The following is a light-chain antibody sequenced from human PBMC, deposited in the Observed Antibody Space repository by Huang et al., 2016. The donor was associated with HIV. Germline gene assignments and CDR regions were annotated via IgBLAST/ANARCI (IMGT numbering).Light chain of an antibody. J-gene: IGKJ4*01. V-gene: IGKV3-15*01. Sequence: EIVLTQSPATLSLSPGERAALSYRATQSIIDNLACYQQKAGQAPSLLSYGASTRATSSPARFRVSGSGSDFTLTISSLQSEDFAVYYCQQYNNWPPLLTFGGGTKVEIK. CDR2: GAS. CDR1: QSIIDN. CDR3: QQYNNWPPLLT.